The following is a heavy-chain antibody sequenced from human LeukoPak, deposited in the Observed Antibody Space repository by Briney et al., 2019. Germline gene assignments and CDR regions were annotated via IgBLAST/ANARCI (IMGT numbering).Heavy chain of an antibody. CDR3: ARENAGDYYVDW. CDR1: GFTFSSYA. CDR2: ISGSGGST. J-gene: IGHJ4*02. Sequence: GGSLRLSCAASGFTFSSYAMSWVRQAPGKGLEWVSAISGSGGSTYYADSVKGRFTISRDNSKNTLYLQMNSLGAEDTAIYYCARENAGDYYVDWWGQGTQVTVST. V-gene: IGHV3-23*01. D-gene: IGHD4-17*01.